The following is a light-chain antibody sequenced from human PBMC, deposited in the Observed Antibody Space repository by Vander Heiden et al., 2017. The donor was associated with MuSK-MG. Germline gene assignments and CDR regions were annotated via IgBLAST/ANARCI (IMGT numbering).Light chain of an antibody. J-gene: IGKJ4*01. CDR3: LQRSNWALT. V-gene: IGKV3-11*01. CDR1: QSVSSY. Sequence: EIVLTQSPATLSLSPGERATLSCRASQSVSSYLAWYQQKPGQAPRLLIYDASNRSTGIPARFSGSGSGTDFTLTISSLEPEDFAVYYCLQRSNWALTFGGGTKVXIK. CDR2: DAS.